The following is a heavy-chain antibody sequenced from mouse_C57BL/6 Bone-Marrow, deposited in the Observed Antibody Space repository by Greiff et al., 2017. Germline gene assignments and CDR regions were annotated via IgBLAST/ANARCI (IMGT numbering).Heavy chain of an antibody. D-gene: IGHD2-2*01. Sequence: QVQLQQSGAELAKPGASVKLSCKASGYTFTSYWLHWVKQRPGQGLEWIGYINPSSGYTKYNQKFKDKATLTANKSSSTAYMQLSSLTYEDSAVYYCARWGLRRREAAGYFDYWGQGTTLTVSS. CDR3: ARWGLRRREAAGYFDY. CDR2: INPSSGYT. V-gene: IGHV1-7*01. J-gene: IGHJ2*01. CDR1: GYTFTSYW.